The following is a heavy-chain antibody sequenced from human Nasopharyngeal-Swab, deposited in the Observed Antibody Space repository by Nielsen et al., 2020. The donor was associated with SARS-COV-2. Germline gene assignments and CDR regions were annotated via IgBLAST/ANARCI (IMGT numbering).Heavy chain of an antibody. J-gene: IGHJ3*02. CDR3: ARYGERITIFGVVIKEAFDI. Sequence: VRQMPGKGLEWIAEVNHRGSTNYNPSLKSRVTISVDTSKNQFSLKLSSVTAADTAVYYCARYGERITIFGVVIKEAFDIWGQGTMVTVSS. CDR2: VNHRGST. V-gene: IGHV4-34*01. D-gene: IGHD3-3*01.